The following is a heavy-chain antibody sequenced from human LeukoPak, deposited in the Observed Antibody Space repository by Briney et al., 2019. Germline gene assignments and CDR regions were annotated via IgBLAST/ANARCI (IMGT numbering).Heavy chain of an antibody. CDR2: IIPIFGTA. J-gene: IGHJ4*02. CDR3: ARATTLIAARPLSFDY. CDR1: GYTFTSYY. V-gene: IGHV1-69*13. Sequence: SVKVSCKASGYTFTSYYMHWVRQAPGQGLEWMGGIIPIFGTANYAQKFQGRVTITADESTSTAYMELSSLRSEDTAVYYCARATTLIAARPLSFDYWGQGTLVTVSS. D-gene: IGHD6-6*01.